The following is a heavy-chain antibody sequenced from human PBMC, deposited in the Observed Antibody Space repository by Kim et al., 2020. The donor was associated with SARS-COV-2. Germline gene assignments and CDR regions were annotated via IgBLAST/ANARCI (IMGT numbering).Heavy chain of an antibody. CDR3: ARGGQYCAGDCFDD. Sequence: ASVKVSCKADGDTFTAYYMHWVRQAPGQGLEWMGWINAKNGDTKDAEKFQGRDTMTRDTSISTAYMELSRLRSDDKAVYFCARGGQYCAGDCFDDWCQGT. J-gene: IGHJ4*02. CDR1: GDTFTAYY. D-gene: IGHD2-21*01. CDR2: INAKNGDT. V-gene: IGHV1-2*02.